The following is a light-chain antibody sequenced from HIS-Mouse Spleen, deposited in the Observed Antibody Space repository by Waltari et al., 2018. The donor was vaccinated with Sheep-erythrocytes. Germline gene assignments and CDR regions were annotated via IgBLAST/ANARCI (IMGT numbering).Light chain of an antibody. Sequence: QSALTQPPSASGSPGQSVTIPCTGPSRAVGGYNYVSWYQQHPGKAPKLMIYEVSKRPSGVPDRFSGSKSGNTASLTVSGLQAEDEADYYCSSYAGSNNWVFGGGTKLTVL. CDR3: SSYAGSNNWV. V-gene: IGLV2-8*01. CDR2: EVS. J-gene: IGLJ3*02. CDR1: SRAVGGYNY.